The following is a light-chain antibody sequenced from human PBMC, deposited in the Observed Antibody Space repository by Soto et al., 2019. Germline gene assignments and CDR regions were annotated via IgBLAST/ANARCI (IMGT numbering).Light chain of an antibody. CDR3: QSYDSSLSAL. CDR1: SSNIGAGYD. CDR2: GNS. Sequence: QSVLTQPPSVSGAPGQRVTISCTGSSSNIGAGYDVHWYQQLPGTAPKLLIYGNSNRPSGVPDRFSGSKSGTSASLAITGIQAEDEADYHCQSYDSSLSALFGGGTTLTVL. J-gene: IGLJ2*01. V-gene: IGLV1-40*01.